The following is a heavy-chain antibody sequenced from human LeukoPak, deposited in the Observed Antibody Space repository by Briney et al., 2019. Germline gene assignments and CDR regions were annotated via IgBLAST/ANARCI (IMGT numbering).Heavy chain of an antibody. J-gene: IGHJ4*02. CDR1: VFTFSSYA. Sequence: GGSLRLSCAASVFTFSSYAMSWVRQAPGKGLEWVSAISGSGGSTYYADSVKGRFTISRDNSKNTLYLQMNSLRAEDTAVYYCAKFSVAFVVLRFLEWLFDYWGQGTLVTVSS. D-gene: IGHD3-3*01. CDR3: AKFSVAFVVLRFLEWLFDY. V-gene: IGHV3-23*01. CDR2: ISGSGGST.